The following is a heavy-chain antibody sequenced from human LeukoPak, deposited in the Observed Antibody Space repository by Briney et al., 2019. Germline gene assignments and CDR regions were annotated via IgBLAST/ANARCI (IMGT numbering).Heavy chain of an antibody. J-gene: IGHJ3*02. D-gene: IGHD1-26*01. CDR3: ARDGVGAPGDFDI. CDR1: AFTFSMYW. Sequence: GGSLRLSCAASAFTFSMYWMHWVRQAPGKGLVWVSRINSDGSSTSYADSVKGRFTISRDNAKNTLYLQMNSLRAEDTAVYYCARDGVGAPGDFDIWGQGTMVTVSS. CDR2: INSDGSST. V-gene: IGHV3-74*01.